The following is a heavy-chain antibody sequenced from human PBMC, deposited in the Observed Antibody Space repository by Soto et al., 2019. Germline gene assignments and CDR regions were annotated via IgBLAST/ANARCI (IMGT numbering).Heavy chain of an antibody. D-gene: IGHD4-17*01. CDR1: GGTFDNYA. V-gene: IGHV1-69*01. CDR3: GRCPSSRLRHLEY. CDR2: IIPMFGTT. J-gene: IGHJ4*02. Sequence: QVQLVQSGAEVKKPGSSVTVSCKASGGTFDNYASNLVRQAPGQGLEWVGGIIPMFGTTAYAAKFQGRVTITAHADESTSTVCLAMSTLRANDTAVYYCGRCPSSRLRHLEYLVQGALGTVSS.